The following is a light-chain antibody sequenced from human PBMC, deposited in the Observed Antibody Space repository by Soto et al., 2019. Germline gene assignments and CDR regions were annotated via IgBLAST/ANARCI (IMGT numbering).Light chain of an antibody. CDR2: RNN. CDR1: RSNIGSNY. CDR3: AGWDDSLSGVV. J-gene: IGLJ2*01. Sequence: QSVMTQPSSASGTPGQRVTISCSGSRSNIGSNYVYWYQQLPGTAPKLLIYRNNQRPSGVPDRFSGSKSGTSASLAISGLRSEDEADYYCAGWDDSLSGVVFGGGTQLTVL. V-gene: IGLV1-47*01.